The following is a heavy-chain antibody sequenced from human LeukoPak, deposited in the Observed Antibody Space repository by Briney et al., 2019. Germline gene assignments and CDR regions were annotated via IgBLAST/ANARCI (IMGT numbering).Heavy chain of an antibody. J-gene: IGHJ4*02. CDR2: INHSGST. CDR1: GGSFSVYY. Sequence: SETLSLTCAVYGGSFSVYYWTWIRQPPGKGLEWIGEINHSGSTNYNPSLKSRVTISVDTSKNQFSLKLSSVTAADTAVYYCARRRNRHYYDSSGYYSFDYWGQGTLVTVSS. D-gene: IGHD3-22*01. CDR3: ARRRNRHYYDSSGYYSFDY. V-gene: IGHV4-34*01.